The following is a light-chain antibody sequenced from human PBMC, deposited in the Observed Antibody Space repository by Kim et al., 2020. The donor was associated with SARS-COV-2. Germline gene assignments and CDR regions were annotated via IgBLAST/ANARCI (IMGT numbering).Light chain of an antibody. Sequence: KGTIPCSGSSSNIGNNYVSWYQQLPGTAPKLLIYDNNKRPSGIPDRFSGSKSGTSATLGITGLQTGDEADYYCGTWDSSLSARVFGGGTQLTVL. V-gene: IGLV1-51*01. CDR3: GTWDSSLSARV. J-gene: IGLJ2*01. CDR2: DNN. CDR1: SSNIGNNY.